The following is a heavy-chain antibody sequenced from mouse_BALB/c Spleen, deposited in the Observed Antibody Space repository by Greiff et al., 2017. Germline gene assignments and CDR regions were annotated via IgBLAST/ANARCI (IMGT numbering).Heavy chain of an antibody. J-gene: IGHJ2*01. CDR1: GYTFTDYN. D-gene: IGHD2-4*01. CDR2: IYPYNGGT. CDR3: ARYYYDYDYFDY. Sequence: EVQLQESGPELVKPGASVKISCKASGYTFTDYNMHWVKQSHGKSLEWIGYIYPYNGGTGYNQKFKSKATLTVDNSSSTAYMELRSLTSEDSPVYYCARYYYDYDYFDYWGQGTTLTVSS. V-gene: IGHV1S29*02.